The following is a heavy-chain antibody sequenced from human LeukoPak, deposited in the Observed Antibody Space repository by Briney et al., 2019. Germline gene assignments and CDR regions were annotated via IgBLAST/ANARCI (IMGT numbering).Heavy chain of an antibody. CDR3: ARDGNDYGDY. V-gene: IGHV4-61*02. Sequence: PSQTLSLTCTVSGDSISSGSYYWSWIRQPAGKGLEWIGRIYINGGTNYNPSLKSRVTISVDTSRNQFSLKLSSVTAADTAVYYCARDGNDYGDYWGQGTLVPSPQ. CDR1: GDSISSGSYY. J-gene: IGHJ4*02. D-gene: IGHD1-1*01. CDR2: IYINGGT.